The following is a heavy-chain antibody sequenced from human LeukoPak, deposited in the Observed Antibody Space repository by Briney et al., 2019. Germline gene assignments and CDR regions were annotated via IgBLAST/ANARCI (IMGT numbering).Heavy chain of an antibody. D-gene: IGHD1-26*01. CDR2: SDYNNNT. J-gene: IGHJ4*02. CDR1: GFTISNNY. CDR3: ARGLYFSAGTFVY. V-gene: IGHV3-53*05. Sequence: PGGSLRPSCAVCGFTISNNYMNWVRPAGGKGLELVSISDYNNNTNYAEYVQGRFTISRGTSTNTLYLQMNSLRAEDTAVYYCARGLYFSAGTFVYWGRGTLVSVSS.